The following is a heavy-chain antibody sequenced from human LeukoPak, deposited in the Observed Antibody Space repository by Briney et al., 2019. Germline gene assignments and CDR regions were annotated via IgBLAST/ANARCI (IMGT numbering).Heavy chain of an antibody. V-gene: IGHV4-34*01. D-gene: IGHD3-22*01. Sequence: SETLSLTCAVYGGSLSDYYWSWIRQSPGKGLEWIGEISHRGRTYYNLSLKSRVTISIDTSKNQFSLKVNSVTAADTAVYYCARQAGGYFPYFDYWGQGTLVTVSS. CDR2: ISHRGRT. CDR1: GGSLSDYY. CDR3: ARQAGGYFPYFDY. J-gene: IGHJ4*02.